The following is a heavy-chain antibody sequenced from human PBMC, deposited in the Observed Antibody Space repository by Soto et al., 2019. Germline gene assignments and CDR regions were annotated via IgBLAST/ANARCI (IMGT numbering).Heavy chain of an antibody. CDR2: INPNSGGT. CDR3: ARVSGDRGYSYGYGY. CDR1: GYAFTGDY. Sequence: GASGNGSCKAAGYAFTGDYMHWVRQDTGQGLEWMGWINPNSGGTNYAQKFQGRVTMTRDTSISTAYMELSRLRSDDTAVYYCARVSGDRGYSYGYGYWGQGTLVTVSS. V-gene: IGHV1-2*02. D-gene: IGHD5-18*01. J-gene: IGHJ4*02.